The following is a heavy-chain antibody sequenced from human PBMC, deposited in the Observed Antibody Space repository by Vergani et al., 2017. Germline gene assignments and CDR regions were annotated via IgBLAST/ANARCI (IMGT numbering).Heavy chain of an antibody. V-gene: IGHV3-74*01. Sequence: EVQLVESGGGLVQPGGSLRLSCAASGFTFTSYWTHWLRRAPGKGLVWVSRINSVGSSTSYAASVKARFTISRDNAKNTLYLQMNSLRAEDTAVYYCARDEGGIVLMLWGQGTLVTVSS. CDR1: GFTFTSYW. J-gene: IGHJ4*02. D-gene: IGHD2-8*01. CDR2: INSVGSST. CDR3: ARDEGGIVLML.